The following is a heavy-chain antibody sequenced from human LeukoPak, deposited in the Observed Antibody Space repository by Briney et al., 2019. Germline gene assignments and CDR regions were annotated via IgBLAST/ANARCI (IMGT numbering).Heavy chain of an antibody. V-gene: IGHV4-30-4*01. CDR3: ARDYYYYDSSGYYSTYYYGMDV. J-gene: IGHJ6*02. CDR2: IYYSGST. CDR1: GGSISSGDYY. Sequence: PSETLSLTCTVSGGSISSGDYYWSWIRQPPGKGLEWIGYIYYSGSTYYHPSLKSRVTISVDTSKNQFSLKLSSVTAADTAVYYCARDYYYYDSSGYYSTYYYGMDVWGQGTTVTVSS. D-gene: IGHD3-22*01.